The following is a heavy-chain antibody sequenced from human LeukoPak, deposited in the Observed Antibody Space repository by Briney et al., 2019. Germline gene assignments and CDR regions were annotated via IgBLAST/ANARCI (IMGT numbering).Heavy chain of an antibody. CDR1: GGSISSSSYY. Sequence: SETLSLTCTVSGGSISSSSYYWGWIRQPPGKGLEWIGSIYYSGSTYYNPSLKSRVTISVDKSKNQFSLKLSSVTAADTAVYYCARGYSGRYGDAFDIWGQGTMVTVSS. CDR2: IYYSGST. V-gene: IGHV4-39*07. CDR3: ARGYSGRYGDAFDI. J-gene: IGHJ3*02. D-gene: IGHD1-26*01.